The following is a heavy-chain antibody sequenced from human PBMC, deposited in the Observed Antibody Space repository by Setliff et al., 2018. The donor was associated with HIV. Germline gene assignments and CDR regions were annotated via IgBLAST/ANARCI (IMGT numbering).Heavy chain of an antibody. V-gene: IGHV4-59*11. CDR3: ARATFFDFWGGFPHHYMDV. D-gene: IGHD3-3*01. J-gene: IGHJ6*03. CDR2: VHYSGST. Sequence: KASETLSLTCTVSLGSINTHRWNWIRQPPGKGLEWIGYVHYSGSTNYNPSFKSRVIMSVDTSKNQFSLRLKSVTAADTAVYYCARATFFDFWGGFPHHYMDVWGKGTTVTVSS. CDR1: LGSINTHR.